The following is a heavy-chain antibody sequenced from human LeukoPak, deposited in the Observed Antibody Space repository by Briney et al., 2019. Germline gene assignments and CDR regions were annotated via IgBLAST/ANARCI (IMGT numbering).Heavy chain of an antibody. D-gene: IGHD6-19*01. Sequence: QPGGSLRLSCAASGFTFSSYAMSWVRQAPGKGLEWVSAISGSGGSTYYADSVQGRFTISRDNSKNTLYLQMNSLRAEDTAVYYCAKTIQWPYYFDYWGQGTLVTVSS. V-gene: IGHV3-23*01. CDR1: GFTFSSYA. CDR3: AKTIQWPYYFDY. J-gene: IGHJ4*02. CDR2: ISGSGGST.